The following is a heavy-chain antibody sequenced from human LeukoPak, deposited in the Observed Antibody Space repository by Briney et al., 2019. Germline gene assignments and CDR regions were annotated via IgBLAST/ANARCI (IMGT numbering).Heavy chain of an antibody. Sequence: PGGSLRLSCAASGFTFSDYSMNWVRQAPGKGLEWVASISSSSPYIYYTDSVKGRFTISRDNAKNSLYLQMNSLRAEDTAVYYCAELGITMIGGVWGKGTTVTISS. CDR3: AELGITMIGGV. J-gene: IGHJ6*04. V-gene: IGHV3-21*01. D-gene: IGHD3-10*02. CDR1: GFTFSDYS. CDR2: ISSSSPYI.